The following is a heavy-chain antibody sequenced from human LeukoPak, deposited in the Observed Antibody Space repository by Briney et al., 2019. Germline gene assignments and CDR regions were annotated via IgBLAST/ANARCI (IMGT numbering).Heavy chain of an antibody. CDR1: GFTFRSPW. Sequence: PGGSLRLSCVESGFTFRSPWMAWLRQAPEKGLEWVANINEDGSQKYYLGSVTGRFTISRDNAKNSLHLQMNSLSAEDTAMYYCARDGGWRRFDYWGQGTLVIVSS. CDR2: INEDGSQK. J-gene: IGHJ4*02. CDR3: ARDGGWRRFDY. D-gene: IGHD6-19*01. V-gene: IGHV3-7*03.